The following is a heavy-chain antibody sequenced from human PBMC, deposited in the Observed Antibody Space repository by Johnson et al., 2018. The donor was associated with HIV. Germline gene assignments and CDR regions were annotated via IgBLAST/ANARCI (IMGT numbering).Heavy chain of an antibody. V-gene: IGHV3-7*03. CDR1: RITFSRYW. J-gene: IGHJ3*02. Sequence: MQLVESGGGLVQPGGSLRLSCAASRITFSRYWMTWVRQAPGKGLEWVANIKQDGGEKYYADSVKGRFTISRDNAKNSLYLQMNSLRAEDTALYYCAKDKQQLVRGGAFDIWGQGTMVTVSS. D-gene: IGHD6-13*01. CDR3: AKDKQQLVRGGAFDI. CDR2: IKQDGGEK.